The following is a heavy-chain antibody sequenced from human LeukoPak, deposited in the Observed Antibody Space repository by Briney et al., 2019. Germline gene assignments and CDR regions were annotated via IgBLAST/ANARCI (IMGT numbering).Heavy chain of an antibody. J-gene: IGHJ6*03. CDR3: ARAGAPPFYDSNYYYYMDV. CDR2: INPSGGST. V-gene: IGHV1-46*01. Sequence: ASVKVSCKASGYTFTSYYMHWVRQAPGQGLEWMGIINPSGGSTSYAQKFQGRVTMTRDMSTSTVYMELSSLRSEDTAVYYCARAGAPPFYDSNYYYYMDVWGKGTTVTVSS. CDR1: GYTFTSYY. D-gene: IGHD3-3*01.